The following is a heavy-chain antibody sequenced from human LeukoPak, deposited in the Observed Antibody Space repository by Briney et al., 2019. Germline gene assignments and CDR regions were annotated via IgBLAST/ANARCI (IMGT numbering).Heavy chain of an antibody. V-gene: IGHV3-7*01. J-gene: IGHJ4*02. D-gene: IGHD4-17*01. Sequence: GGSLTLSCVASGFSFRNYWMSWVRQAPGKGLEWVANIKEDGSKKNHLESVKGRFTISRDNAKNFLYLQMNSLRVEDTALYYCARDGDSRGEDFDYWGQGILVTVSS. CDR3: ARDGDSRGEDFDY. CDR1: GFSFRNYW. CDR2: IKEDGSKK.